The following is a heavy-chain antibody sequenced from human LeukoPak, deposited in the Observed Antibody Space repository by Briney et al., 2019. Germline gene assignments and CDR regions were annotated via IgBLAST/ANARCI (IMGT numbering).Heavy chain of an antibody. CDR2: IYHTGST. V-gene: IGHV4-38-2*02. Sequence: PSETLSLTCAVSGYSINSGFYRSWIRQAPGRGLEYIGNIYHTGSTYYRPSLKSRVTISVDTAKNQFSLGLRSVTAADTAVYYCAREGAVATSAAIQDWGLGTLVTVSS. CDR1: GYSINSGFY. J-gene: IGHJ1*01. CDR3: AREGAVATSAAIQD. D-gene: IGHD3-16*01.